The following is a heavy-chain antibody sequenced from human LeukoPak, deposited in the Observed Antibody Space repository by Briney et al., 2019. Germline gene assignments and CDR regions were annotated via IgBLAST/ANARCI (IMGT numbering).Heavy chain of an antibody. J-gene: IGHJ4*02. CDR1: GYTFTGYD. CDR2: MNPNTGGT. CDR3: TRGSLSGSSRDY. V-gene: IGHV1-8*01. Sequence: ASVRVSCKASGYTFTGYDINWVRQASGQGLEWMGWMNPNTGGTGYAQKFQGRITMTRGTSIDTAYMELSDLRSEDTALYYCTRGSLSGSSRDYWGQGTRVTVSS. D-gene: IGHD5-12*01.